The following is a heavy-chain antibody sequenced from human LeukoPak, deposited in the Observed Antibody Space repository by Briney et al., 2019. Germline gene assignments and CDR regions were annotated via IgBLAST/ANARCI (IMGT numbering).Heavy chain of an antibody. CDR3: ARDMVEPIAV. CDR1: GGSISSSSYY. CDR2: IYYSGST. V-gene: IGHV4-39*07. J-gene: IGHJ4*02. Sequence: SETLSLTCTVSGGSISSSSYYWGWIRQPPGKGLEWIGSIYYSGSTYYNPSLKSRVTISVDTSKNQFSLKLSSVTAADTAVYYCARDMVEPIAVWGQGTLVTVSS. D-gene: IGHD4/OR15-4a*01.